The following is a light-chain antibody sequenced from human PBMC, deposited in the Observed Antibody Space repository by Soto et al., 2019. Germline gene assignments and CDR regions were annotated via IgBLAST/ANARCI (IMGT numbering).Light chain of an antibody. CDR3: QQYNIYSWT. V-gene: IGKV1-5*03. J-gene: IGKJ1*01. CDR1: ESISTW. CDR2: KAS. Sequence: IQITQSPSTLSASVGDRVTITCRASESISTWLAWYQQKPGKAPNLLIYKASSLESGVPSRFSGSGSGTEFTLTISSLQPDDFATYYCQQYNIYSWTFGQGTKVDIK.